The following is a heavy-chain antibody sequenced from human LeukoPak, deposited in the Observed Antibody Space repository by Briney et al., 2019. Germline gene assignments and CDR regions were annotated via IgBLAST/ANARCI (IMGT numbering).Heavy chain of an antibody. CDR1: GFTFSTYT. V-gene: IGHV3-23*01. CDR2: IIAKSNTP. J-gene: IGHJ4*02. Sequence: QPGGSLRLSCAASGFTFSTYTMNWVRQAPGKGLEWVSAIIAKSNTPYYADSVKGRFTISRDDSKNTVWLHMNGLRAEDTAVYYCAEDERPDAKWSIDYWGQGTLVTVSS. D-gene: IGHD1-14*01. CDR3: AEDERPDAKWSIDY.